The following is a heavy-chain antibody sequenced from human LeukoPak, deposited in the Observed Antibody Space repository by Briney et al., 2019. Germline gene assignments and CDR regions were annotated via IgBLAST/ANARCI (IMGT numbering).Heavy chain of an antibody. Sequence: GGSLRLSCAASGFTFSSYAMSWVRQAPGKGLEWVSAISGRGGSTYYADSVKGRFTISRDNSKNTLYLQMNSLRAEDTAVYYCAKSGDIVVVPAGIHFDYWGQGTLVTVSS. V-gene: IGHV3-23*01. CDR1: GFTFSSYA. CDR2: ISGRGGST. CDR3: AKSGDIVVVPAGIHFDY. J-gene: IGHJ4*02. D-gene: IGHD2-2*01.